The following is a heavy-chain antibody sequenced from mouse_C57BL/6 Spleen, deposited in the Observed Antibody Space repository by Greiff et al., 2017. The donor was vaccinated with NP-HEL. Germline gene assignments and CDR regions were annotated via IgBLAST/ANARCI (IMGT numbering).Heavy chain of an antibody. CDR3: ATADYYGSRENYLDY. CDR1: GYTFTSYW. CDR2: IDPSDSYT. J-gene: IGHJ2*01. V-gene: IGHV1-69*01. D-gene: IGHD1-1*01. Sequence: QVQLQQPGAELVMPGASVKLSCKASGYTFTSYWMHWVKQRPGQGLEWIGEIDPSDSYTNYNQKFKGKTTLTVDKSSSTAYMQLSSLTSEDSAVYYCATADYYGSRENYLDYWGQGTTLTVSS.